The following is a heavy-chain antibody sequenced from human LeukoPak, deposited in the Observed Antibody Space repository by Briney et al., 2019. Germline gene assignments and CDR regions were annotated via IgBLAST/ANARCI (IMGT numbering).Heavy chain of an antibody. V-gene: IGHV4-4*07. Sequence: TSETLSLTCTVSGGSISSYYWSWIRQPAGKGLEWIGRIYTSGSTYYNPSLKSRVTMSVDTSKNQFSLKLSSVTAADTAVYYCARGGRWELQFDYWGQGTLVTVSS. J-gene: IGHJ4*02. D-gene: IGHD1-26*01. CDR1: GGSISSYY. CDR3: ARGGRWELQFDY. CDR2: IYTSGST.